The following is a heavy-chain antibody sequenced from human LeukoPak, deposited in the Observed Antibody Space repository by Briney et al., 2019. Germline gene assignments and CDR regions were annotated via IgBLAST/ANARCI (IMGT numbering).Heavy chain of an antibody. CDR2: IYPGDSDT. V-gene: IGHV5-51*01. CDR1: GCSFTNYW. J-gene: IGHJ4*02. D-gene: IGHD3-10*01. Sequence: GESLKISCKGSGCSFTNYWIGWVRQMPGKGLELMGLIYPGDSDTTYSPSFQGQVTISADKSISTAYLQWSSLKASDTAMYYCARRMTRGVITSPFDSWGQGALVSVSS. CDR3: ARRMTRGVITSPFDS.